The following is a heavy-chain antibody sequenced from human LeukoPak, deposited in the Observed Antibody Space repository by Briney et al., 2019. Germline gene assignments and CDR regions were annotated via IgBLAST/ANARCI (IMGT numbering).Heavy chain of an antibody. Sequence: PGGSLRLSCAASEFTFSDYYMSWIRQAPGKGLEWVSYISYSGDTKYYADSVKGRFTVSRDNAKKSLFLQMNSLRAEDTAIYYCASHSSGWYGFYYENWGQGTLVTVSS. V-gene: IGHV3-11*04. CDR2: ISYSGDTK. J-gene: IGHJ4*02. CDR1: EFTFSDYY. CDR3: ASHSSGWYGFYYEN. D-gene: IGHD6-19*01.